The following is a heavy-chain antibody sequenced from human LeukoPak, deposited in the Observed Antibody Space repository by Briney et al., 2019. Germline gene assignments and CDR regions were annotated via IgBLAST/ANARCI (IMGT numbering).Heavy chain of an antibody. CDR2: IYYSGST. CDR3: AREDAEQMDNSFDI. J-gene: IGHJ3*02. CDR1: GGSISNKY. D-gene: IGHD5-24*01. V-gene: IGHV4-59*12. Sequence: SETLSLTRTVSGGSISNKYWSWIRQPPGKGLEWIGYIYYSGSTNYNPSLKSRVTISIDTSKNQLSLQLTSVTAADTAVYYCAREDAEQMDNSFDIWGQGTMVTVSS.